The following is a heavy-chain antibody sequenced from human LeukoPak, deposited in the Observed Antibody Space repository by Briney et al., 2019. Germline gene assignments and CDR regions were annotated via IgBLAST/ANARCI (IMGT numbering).Heavy chain of an antibody. D-gene: IGHD6-13*01. CDR1: GYSFTSYW. J-gene: IGHJ4*02. CDR3: ASCIAAAGSGLVY. V-gene: IGHV5-51*01. Sequence: GESLKISCKGSGYSFTSYWIGWVRQMPGKGLERMGIIYPGDSDTRYSPSFQGQVTISADKSISTAYLQWSSLKASDTAMYYCASCIAAAGSGLVYWGQGTLVTVSS. CDR2: IYPGDSDT.